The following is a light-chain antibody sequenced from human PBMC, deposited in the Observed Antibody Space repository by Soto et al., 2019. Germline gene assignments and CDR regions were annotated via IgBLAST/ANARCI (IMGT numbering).Light chain of an antibody. J-gene: IGKJ5*01. CDR1: QDISYY. CDR2: DAA. CDR3: QQYDNLPVT. V-gene: IGKV1-33*01. Sequence: DIQMTQSPSSLSASVGDRVTITCQASQDISYYLNWYQQKPGKAPKLLIYDAANLETGVPSRFSGSGSGTGFTFTISRLQPEYIATYYCQQYDNLPVTFGQGTRLEIK.